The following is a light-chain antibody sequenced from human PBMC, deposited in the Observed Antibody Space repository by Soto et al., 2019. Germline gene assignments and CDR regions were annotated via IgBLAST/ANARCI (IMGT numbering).Light chain of an antibody. Sequence: EIVLTQSPGTLSLSPGERATLSCRASQSVSSSYLAWYQQKPGQAPRLLIYGASSRATGIPDRFSGSGSGTDFTLTISRLEPEDFAVYYCQQYCSSRTFVPGTKVEI. CDR3: QQYCSSRT. J-gene: IGKJ1*01. CDR1: QSVSSSY. CDR2: GAS. V-gene: IGKV3-20*01.